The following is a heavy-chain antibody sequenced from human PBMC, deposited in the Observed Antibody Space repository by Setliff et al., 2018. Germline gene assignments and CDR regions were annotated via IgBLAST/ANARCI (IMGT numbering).Heavy chain of an antibody. D-gene: IGHD6-13*01. Sequence: ASVKVSCKASGYTFTSYDINWVRQATGQGLEWMGWMNPNSGNTGYAQKFQGRVTMTRNTSISTAYMELSSLRSEDTAVYYCARECYSSSWYGDYHYYYGMDVWGQGTTVTVSS. J-gene: IGHJ6*02. CDR2: MNPNSGNT. CDR1: GYTFTSYD. V-gene: IGHV1-8*02. CDR3: ARECYSSSWYGDYHYYYGMDV.